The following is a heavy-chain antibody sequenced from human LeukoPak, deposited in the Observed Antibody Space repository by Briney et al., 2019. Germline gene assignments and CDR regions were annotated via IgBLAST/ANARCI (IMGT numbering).Heavy chain of an antibody. J-gene: IGHJ4*02. D-gene: IGHD6-19*01. CDR1: GFTFSSYR. CDR2: INSDGSSR. Sequence: GGSLRLSCAASGFTFSSYRMYWVRQAPGKGLVWVSRINSDGSSRSYADSVKGRFTISRDNAKNSLYLQMNSLRAEDTAVYYCASYSSGYFDYWGQGTLVTVSS. V-gene: IGHV3-74*01. CDR3: ASYSSGYFDY.